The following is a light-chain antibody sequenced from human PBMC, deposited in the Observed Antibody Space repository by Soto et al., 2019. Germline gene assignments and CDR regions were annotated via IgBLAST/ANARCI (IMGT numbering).Light chain of an antibody. V-gene: IGLV1-44*01. CDR1: SSNIGSNS. Sequence: QSVLTQPPSASGTPGQRVTISCSGSSSNIGSNSVNWYRQLPGTAPKLLIYTNDQRPSGVPDRFSGSKSGTSASLAISGLQSEDEADFYCAAWDDSLNGYVFGTGTKATVL. J-gene: IGLJ1*01. CDR2: TND. CDR3: AAWDDSLNGYV.